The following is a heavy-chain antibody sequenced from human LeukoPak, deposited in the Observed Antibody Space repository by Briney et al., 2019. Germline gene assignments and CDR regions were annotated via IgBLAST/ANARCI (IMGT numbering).Heavy chain of an antibody. CDR2: ISGSGGCT. J-gene: IGHJ4*02. D-gene: IGHD3-22*01. CDR1: GFTFSSYA. Sequence: PGGALRLSCAASGFTFSSYAMSWVRQAPGKGLEGVSAISGSGGCTYYADSVKGRFTISRDNSKNTLYLQMNSLRAEDTAVYYCAKDGYYYDSSGYLWEGYFDYWGQGTLVTVSS. V-gene: IGHV3-23*01. CDR3: AKDGYYYDSSGYLWEGYFDY.